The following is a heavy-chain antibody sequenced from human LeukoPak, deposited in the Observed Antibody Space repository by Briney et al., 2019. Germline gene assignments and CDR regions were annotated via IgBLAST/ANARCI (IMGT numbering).Heavy chain of an antibody. J-gene: IGHJ6*03. CDR1: GFTFNTYS. D-gene: IGHD3-16*01. V-gene: IGHV3-20*04. CDR3: ARAGELRYMDV. CDR2: INWNGGST. Sequence: PGGSLRLSCEASGFTFNTYSMNWARQAPGKGLEWVSGINWNGGSTGYADSVKGRFTISRDNAKNSLYLQMNSLRAEDTALYYCARAGELRYMDVWGKGTAVTVSS.